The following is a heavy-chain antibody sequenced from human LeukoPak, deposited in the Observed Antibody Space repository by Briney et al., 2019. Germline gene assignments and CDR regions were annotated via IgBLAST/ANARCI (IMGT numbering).Heavy chain of an antibody. CDR1: GGHLRGYY. J-gene: IGHJ5*02. D-gene: IGHD6-13*01. CDR3: ARMRVAAAGLNWFDP. V-gene: IGHV4-34*01. CDR2: INHSGST. Sequence: SETLSLTCAGYGGHLRGYYWIWIRHPPGKALEWIGEINHSGSTNYNPSLKSRVTISVDTSKNQFSLKLSSVTAADTAVYYCARMRVAAAGLNWFDPWGQGTLVTVAS.